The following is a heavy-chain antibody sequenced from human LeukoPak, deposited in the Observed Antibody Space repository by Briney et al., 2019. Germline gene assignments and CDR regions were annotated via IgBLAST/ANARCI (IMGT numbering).Heavy chain of an antibody. CDR3: ARPGYHDSSGYYYVGAFDI. J-gene: IGHJ3*02. Sequence: GGSLRLSCAASGFTFSTYGMHWVRQAPGKGLEWVAFIRYDGSDKYYADSVKGRFTISRDNSKNTLSLQMNSLRPDDTAVYYCARPGYHDSSGYYYVGAFDIWGQGTMVTVSS. CDR1: GFTFSTYG. V-gene: IGHV3-30*02. D-gene: IGHD3-22*01. CDR2: IRYDGSDK.